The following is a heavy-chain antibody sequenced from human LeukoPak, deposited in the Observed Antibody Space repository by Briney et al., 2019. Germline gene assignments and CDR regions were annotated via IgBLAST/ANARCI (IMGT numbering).Heavy chain of an antibody. J-gene: IGHJ6*02. CDR2: ISAYNGNT. CDR3: ARESCSSTSCYGMDV. Sequence: ASVKVSCKASGYTFTSYGISWVRRAPGQGLEWMGRISAYNGNTNYAQKLQGRVTMTTDTSTSTAYMELRSLRSDDTAVYYCARESCSSTSCYGMDVWGQGTTVTVSS. V-gene: IGHV1-18*01. CDR1: GYTFTSYG. D-gene: IGHD2-2*01.